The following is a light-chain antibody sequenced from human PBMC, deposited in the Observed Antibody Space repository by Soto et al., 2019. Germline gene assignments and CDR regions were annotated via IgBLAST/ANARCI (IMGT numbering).Light chain of an antibody. CDR2: GTS. J-gene: IGKJ1*01. CDR3: QQSYSSSWT. Sequence: DIQITHSLSTLSASVGARFTITCRSSQSISSLLAWYQQKPGKAPNLLIYGTSGVHSGVPSRFSGSGSGTDFNLTISSLQREDFATYYCQQSYSSSWTFGQGTKVDIK. CDR1: QSISSL. V-gene: IGKV1-5*01.